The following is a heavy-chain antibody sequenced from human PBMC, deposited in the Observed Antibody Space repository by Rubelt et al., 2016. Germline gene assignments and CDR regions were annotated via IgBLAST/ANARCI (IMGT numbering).Heavy chain of an antibody. J-gene: IGHJ6*02. CDR2: IYYTGST. D-gene: IGHD4-17*01. Sequence: QVQLQESGPGLVKPSQTLSLTCSVSGGSISSENHYWSWIRQHPGKGLEWIGYIYYTGSTYFNPSLKSRLTMSVDTSKNHVSLKRSSVTAADTSVYYCASLRLLHTGPYGMDVWGQGTTVTVSS. V-gene: IGHV4-31*03. CDR1: GGSISSENHY. CDR3: ASLRLLHTGPYGMDV.